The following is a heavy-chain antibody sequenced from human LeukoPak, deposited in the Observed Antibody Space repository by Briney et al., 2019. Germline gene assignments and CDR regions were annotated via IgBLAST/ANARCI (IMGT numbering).Heavy chain of an antibody. D-gene: IGHD1-26*01. V-gene: IGHV7-4-1*02. CDR1: GYTFTSYA. Sequence: ASVEVSCKASGYTFTSYAMNWVRQAPGQGLEWMGWINTNTGNPTYAQGFTGRFVFSLDTSVSTAYLQISSLKAEDTAVYYCAREVPEVGAIGAEYFQHWGQGTLVTVSS. CDR3: AREVPEVGAIGAEYFQH. J-gene: IGHJ1*01. CDR2: INTNTGNP.